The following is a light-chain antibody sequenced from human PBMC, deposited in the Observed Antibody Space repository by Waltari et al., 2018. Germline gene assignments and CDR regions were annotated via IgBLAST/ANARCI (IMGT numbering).Light chain of an antibody. CDR2: DVT. J-gene: IGLJ2*01. Sequence: QSALTQPASVSGSPGQSLTISCTGTSIDVGAYNSFPWKQQPPGQAPKLMIYDVTSRPSGVSNRFSGSKSGNTASLTISGLQAEDEADYYCSSYTSSSTPLVFGGGTKLTVL. CDR3: SSYTSSSTPLV. V-gene: IGLV2-14*03. CDR1: SIDVGAYNS.